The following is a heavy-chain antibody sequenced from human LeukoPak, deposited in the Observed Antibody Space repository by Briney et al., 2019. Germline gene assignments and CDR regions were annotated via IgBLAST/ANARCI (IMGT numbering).Heavy chain of an antibody. CDR2: IYHSGST. CDR1: GGSISSSNW. CDR3: ARVQSRLSWFDP. Sequence: ASGTLSLTCAVSGGSISSSNWWSWIRQPPGKGLEWIGEIYHSGSTNYNPSLKSRVTISVDTSKNQFSLKLSSVTAADTAVYYCARVQSRLSWFDPWGQGTLVTVSS. J-gene: IGHJ5*02. V-gene: IGHV4-4*02.